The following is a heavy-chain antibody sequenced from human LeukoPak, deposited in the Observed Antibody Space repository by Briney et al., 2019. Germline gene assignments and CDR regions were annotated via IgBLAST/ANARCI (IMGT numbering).Heavy chain of an antibody. Sequence: GGSLRLSCAASGFTFSSYWMHWVRHAPGKGLVWVSRINSDGSSTSYADSVKGRFTISRDNAKNTLYLQMNSLRAEDTAVYYCARGASSTRPNWFDPWGQGTLVTVSS. CDR3: ARGASSTRPNWFDP. CDR2: INSDGSST. CDR1: GFTFSSYW. D-gene: IGHD2-2*01. J-gene: IGHJ5*02. V-gene: IGHV3-74*01.